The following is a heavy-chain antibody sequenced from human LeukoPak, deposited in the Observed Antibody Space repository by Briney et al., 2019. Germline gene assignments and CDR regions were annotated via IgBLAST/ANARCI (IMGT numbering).Heavy chain of an antibody. V-gene: IGHV1-3*01. J-gene: IGHJ5*02. Sequence: ASVKVSCKASGYTFTSYAMHWVRQAPGQRLEWMGWINAGNGNTKYSQKFQGRVTITRDTSASTAYMELSSLRSEDTAVYYCASPGYCSSTRCSSWFDPWGQGTLVTVSS. D-gene: IGHD2-2*01. CDR2: INAGNGNT. CDR3: ASPGYCSSTRCSSWFDP. CDR1: GYTFTSYA.